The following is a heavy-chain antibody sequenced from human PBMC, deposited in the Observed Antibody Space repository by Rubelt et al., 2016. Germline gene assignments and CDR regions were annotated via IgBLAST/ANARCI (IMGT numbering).Heavy chain of an antibody. Sequence: QVQLQESGPGLVKPSQTLSLTCTVSGGSISSGGYYWSWIRQHPGKGLEWIGYIYYSGSTYYNPSLKSRVTISVDTSKNQFSLKLRSGTAGDTAVYYCARERGSDGMDVWGQGTTVTVSS. J-gene: IGHJ6*02. V-gene: IGHV4-31*03. CDR2: IYYSGST. CDR3: ARERGSDGMDV. CDR1: GGSISSGGYY. D-gene: IGHD3-16*01.